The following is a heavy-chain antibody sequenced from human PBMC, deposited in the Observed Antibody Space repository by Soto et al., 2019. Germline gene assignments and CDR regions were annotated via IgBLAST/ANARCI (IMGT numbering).Heavy chain of an antibody. Sequence: LRLSCAASGFTFSSYAMSWVRQAPGKGLEWVSAISGSGGSTYYADSVKGRFTISRDNSKNTLYLQVNSLRAEDTAVYYCAKEYDFWSGYYTDIDYWGQGTLVTVSS. D-gene: IGHD3-3*01. CDR1: GFTFSSYA. CDR3: AKEYDFWSGYYTDIDY. CDR2: ISGSGGST. V-gene: IGHV3-23*01. J-gene: IGHJ4*02.